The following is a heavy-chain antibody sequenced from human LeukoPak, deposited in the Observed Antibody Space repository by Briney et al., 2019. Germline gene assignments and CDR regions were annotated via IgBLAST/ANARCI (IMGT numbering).Heavy chain of an antibody. Sequence: SVKLSCKASGFTFTSSAVKWVRQARGHRLGWRGWIVVGSGNTNYAQKFQERVTITRDMSTSTAYMELSSLRSEDTAVYYCAKGPLIEVAGTTWDYWGQGTPVTVSS. CDR3: AKGPLIEVAGTTWDY. CDR1: GFTFTSSA. V-gene: IGHV1-58*01. J-gene: IGHJ4*02. CDR2: IVVGSGNT. D-gene: IGHD6-19*01.